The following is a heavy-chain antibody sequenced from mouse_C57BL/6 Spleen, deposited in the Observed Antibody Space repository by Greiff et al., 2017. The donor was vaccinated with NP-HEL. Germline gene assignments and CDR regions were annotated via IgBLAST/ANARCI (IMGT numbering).Heavy chain of an antibody. D-gene: IGHD1-1*01. CDR3: AREAYYYGSSPFDY. CDR2: INPNYGTT. J-gene: IGHJ2*01. CDR1: GYSFTDYH. Sequence: VQLKESGPELVKPGASVKISCKASGYSFTDYHMNWVKQSNGKSLEWIGVINPNYGTTSYNQKFKGKATLTVDQSSSTAYMQLNSLTSEDSAVYYCAREAYYYGSSPFDYWGQGTTLTVSS. V-gene: IGHV1-39*01.